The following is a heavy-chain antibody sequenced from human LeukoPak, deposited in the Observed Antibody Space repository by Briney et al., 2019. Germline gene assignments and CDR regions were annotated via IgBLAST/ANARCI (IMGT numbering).Heavy chain of an antibody. V-gene: IGHV1-2*02. CDR3: ARDIKVRYRFSYWFDP. J-gene: IGHJ5*02. CDR2: INPNSGGT. CDR1: GYTFTGYY. D-gene: IGHD3-10*01. Sequence: ASVKVSCKASGYTFTGYYMHWVRQAPGQGLERMGWINPNSGGTNYAQKFQGRVTMTRDTSISTAYMELSRLRSDDTAVYYCARDIKVRYRFSYWFDPWGQGTLVTVSS.